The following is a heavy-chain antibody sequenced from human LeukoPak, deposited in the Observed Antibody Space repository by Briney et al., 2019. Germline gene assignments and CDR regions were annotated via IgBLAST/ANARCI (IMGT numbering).Heavy chain of an antibody. J-gene: IGHJ6*02. V-gene: IGHV3-30*18. CDR1: GFTFSSYG. D-gene: IGHD5-12*01. Sequence: GSLRLSCAASGFTFSSYGMHWVRQAPGMGLEWVAIISYDGSNKYYADSVKGRFTISRDNSKNTLYLQTNSLRAEDTAVYYCAKDLDIVATYYYYGMDVWGQGTTVTVSS. CDR2: ISYDGSNK. CDR3: AKDLDIVATYYYYGMDV.